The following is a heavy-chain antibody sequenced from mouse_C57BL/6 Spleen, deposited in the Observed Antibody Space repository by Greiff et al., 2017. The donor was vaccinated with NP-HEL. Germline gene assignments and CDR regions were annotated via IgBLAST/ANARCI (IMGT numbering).Heavy chain of an antibody. V-gene: IGHV1-52*01. CDR3: ARIHCNYGSYYFDY. Sequence: QVQLQQPGAELVRPGSSVKLSCKASGYTFTSYWMHWVKQRPIQGLEWIGNIDPSDSETHYNQKFKDKATLTVDKSSSTAYMQLSSLTSEDSAVYYCARIHCNYGSYYFDYWGQGTTLTVSS. CDR1: GYTFTSYW. J-gene: IGHJ2*01. D-gene: IGHD1-1*01. CDR2: IDPSDSET.